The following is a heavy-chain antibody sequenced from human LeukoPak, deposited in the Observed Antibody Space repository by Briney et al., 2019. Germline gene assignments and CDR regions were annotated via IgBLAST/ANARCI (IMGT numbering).Heavy chain of an antibody. CDR2: ISYDGSNK. J-gene: IGHJ4*02. V-gene: IGHV3-30*04. CDR1: GFTFSSYA. Sequence: GGSLRLSCAASGFTFSSYAMHWVRQAPGKGLEWVAVISYDGSNKYYADSVKGRFTISRDNSKNTLYLQMNSLRAEDTAVYYCARDTMRDYWGQGTLSPSPQ. CDR3: ARDTMRDY. D-gene: IGHD3-3*01.